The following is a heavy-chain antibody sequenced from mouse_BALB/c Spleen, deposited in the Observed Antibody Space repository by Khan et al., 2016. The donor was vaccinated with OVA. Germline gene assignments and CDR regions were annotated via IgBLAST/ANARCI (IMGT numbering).Heavy chain of an antibody. D-gene: IGHD1-1*01. J-gene: IGHJ2*01. CDR3: ARRGLRWDFDY. V-gene: IGHV1-7*01. CDR1: GYTFINYW. CDR2: INPSTGYT. Sequence: QVQLQQSGAELAKPGASVKMSCKASGYTFINYWILWVKQRPGQGLEWIGYINPSTGYTDYNQNFKDKATLTADKSSSTAYMQLSSLTSEDSAVYYSARRGLRWDFDYWGQGTTLTVSS.